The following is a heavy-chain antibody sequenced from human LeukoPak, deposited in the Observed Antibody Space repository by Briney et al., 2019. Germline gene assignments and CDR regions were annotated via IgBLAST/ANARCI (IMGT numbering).Heavy chain of an antibody. D-gene: IGHD1-26*01. Sequence: SETLSLTCTVSGGSISTYFWTWIRQPPGKGLEWIGYIDYSGSTNYNPSLKSRVTISVDTSKNQFSLKLSSVTAADTAVYYCASYSGSYWGSFDYWGQGTLVTVSS. CDR3: ASYSGSYWGSFDY. CDR2: IDYSGST. J-gene: IGHJ4*02. CDR1: GGSISTYF. V-gene: IGHV4-59*08.